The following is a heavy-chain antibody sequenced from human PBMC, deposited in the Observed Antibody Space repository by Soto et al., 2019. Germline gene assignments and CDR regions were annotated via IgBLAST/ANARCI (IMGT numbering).Heavy chain of an antibody. D-gene: IGHD2-2*02. Sequence: LSLTCTVSGGSISSYYWSWIRQPPGKGLEWIGYIYYSGSTNYNPSLKSRVTISVDTSKNQFSLKLSSVTAADTAVYYCARDGYCSSTSCYTGLDYWGQGTLVTVSS. V-gene: IGHV4-59*01. CDR1: GGSISSYY. CDR2: IYYSGST. J-gene: IGHJ4*02. CDR3: ARDGYCSSTSCYTGLDY.